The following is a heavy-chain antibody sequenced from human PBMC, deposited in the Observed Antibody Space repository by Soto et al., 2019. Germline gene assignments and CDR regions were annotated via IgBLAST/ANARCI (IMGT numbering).Heavy chain of an antibody. D-gene: IGHD6-19*01. J-gene: IGHJ5*02. CDR2: ISYDGSNK. CDR1: GFTFSSYG. V-gene: IGHV3-30*18. CDR3: AKLYSSGPS. Sequence: QVQLVESGGGVVQPGRSLRLSCAASGFTFSSYGMHWVRQAPGKGLEWVAVISYDGSNKYYADSVKGRFTISRDNSKNTLYLQMNSLRAEDTAVYCCAKLYSSGPSWGQGTLVTVSS.